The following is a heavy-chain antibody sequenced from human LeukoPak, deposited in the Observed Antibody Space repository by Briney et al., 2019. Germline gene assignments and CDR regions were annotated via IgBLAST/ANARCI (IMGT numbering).Heavy chain of an antibody. CDR3: ARGRVSSSTWYSTYYYFFYMDF. D-gene: IGHD4-11*01. CDR2: IRSSGDST. CDR1: GFTFSSYG. J-gene: IGHJ6*03. Sequence: GGSLRLSCAASGFTFSSYGMSWVRQAPGKGLEWVSGIRSSGDSTYYADSVKGRFTISRDNSKNTLYLQMNSLRAEDTAVYYCARGRVSSSTWYSTYYYFFYMDFWGKGTTVTVSS. V-gene: IGHV3-23*01.